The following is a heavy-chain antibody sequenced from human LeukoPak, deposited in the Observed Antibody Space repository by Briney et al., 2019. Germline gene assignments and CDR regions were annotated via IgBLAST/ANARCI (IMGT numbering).Heavy chain of an antibody. Sequence: GGSLRLSCAASVFTFISYAMSWVRQAPGKGLEWVSAISGGGGSTYYADSVKGRFTISRDNSKNTLYLQLNSLRAEDTAVYYCAKDSRAAAGTYYFDYWGQGTLVTVSS. D-gene: IGHD6-13*01. V-gene: IGHV3-23*01. CDR1: VFTFISYA. CDR2: ISGGGGST. CDR3: AKDSRAAAGTYYFDY. J-gene: IGHJ4*02.